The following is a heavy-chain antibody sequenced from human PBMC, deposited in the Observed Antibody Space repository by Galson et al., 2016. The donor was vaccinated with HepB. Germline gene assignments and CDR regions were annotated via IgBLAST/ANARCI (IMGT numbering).Heavy chain of an antibody. J-gene: IGHJ6*02. CDR3: ARFERGVATTGSYHYNGMDV. CDR1: GHSFSRFW. D-gene: IGHD1-1*01. Sequence: QSGAEVKKPGESLKISCKGSGHSFSRFWIAWVRHMPGKGLEWLGIIYPGDSDTRYSPSFEGQVTISVDKSINTAFLQWSSLKVSDTAIYYCARFERGVATTGSYHYNGMDVWGQGTTVTVSS. V-gene: IGHV5-51*01. CDR2: IYPGDSDT.